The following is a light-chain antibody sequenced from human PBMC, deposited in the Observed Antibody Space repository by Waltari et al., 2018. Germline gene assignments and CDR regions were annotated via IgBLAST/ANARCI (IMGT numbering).Light chain of an antibody. CDR1: QRIGTS. CDR2: AAS. V-gene: IGKV1-39*01. Sequence: DIQVTQSPSSLSASVGDRVTITCRASQRIGTSLSWYQHKPGKAPKLLIYAASRLQSGVPSRFSVSGSGTDFTLIVSSLQPEDFATYYCQQSYSTPWTFGQGAKVEIK. J-gene: IGKJ1*01. CDR3: QQSYSTPWT.